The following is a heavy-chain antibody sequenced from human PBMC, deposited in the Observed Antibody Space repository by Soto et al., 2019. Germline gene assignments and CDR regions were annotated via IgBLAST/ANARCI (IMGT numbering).Heavy chain of an antibody. Sequence: PSETLSLTCSVSGGSISSGSYYWGWIRQRPGKGLEWIGYIYHSGVTYYNPSLKSRAIISVDTSKNQFSLNLNSVTAADTAVYYCARVKIVFEPVAMVDFDDWGQGTLVTGSS. V-gene: IGHV4-31*03. D-gene: IGHD2-2*01. CDR3: ARVKIVFEPVAMVDFDD. J-gene: IGHJ4*02. CDR1: GGSISSGSYY. CDR2: IYHSGVT.